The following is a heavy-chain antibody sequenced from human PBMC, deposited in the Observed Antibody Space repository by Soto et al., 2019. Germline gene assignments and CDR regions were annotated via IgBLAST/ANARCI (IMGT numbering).Heavy chain of an antibody. D-gene: IGHD3-9*01. V-gene: IGHV1-69*13. Sequence: SVKVSCKASGGTFSSYAISWVRQAPGQGLEWMGGIIPIFGTANYAQKFQGRVTITADESTSTAYMELSSLRSEDTAVYYCARGLYDILTGYMDAFDIWGQGAMVTVSS. J-gene: IGHJ3*02. CDR1: GGTFSSYA. CDR3: ARGLYDILTGYMDAFDI. CDR2: IIPIFGTA.